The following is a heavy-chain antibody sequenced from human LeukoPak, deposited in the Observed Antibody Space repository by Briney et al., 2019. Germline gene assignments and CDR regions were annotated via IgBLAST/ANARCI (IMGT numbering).Heavy chain of an antibody. CDR1: GFTFDDYA. D-gene: IGHD2-15*01. Sequence: GGSLRLSCAASGFTFDDYAMHWVRQAPGKGLEWVSVISWNSGSIGYADSVKGRFTISRDNAKNSLYLQMNSLRAEDTALYYCAKDRYCSGGSCYGGVDYWGQGTLVTVSS. CDR3: AKDRYCSGGSCYGGVDY. J-gene: IGHJ4*02. CDR2: ISWNSGSI. V-gene: IGHV3-9*01.